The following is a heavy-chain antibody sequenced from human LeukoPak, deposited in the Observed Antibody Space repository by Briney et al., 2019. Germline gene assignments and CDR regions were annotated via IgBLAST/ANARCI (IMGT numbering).Heavy chain of an antibody. CDR1: GFTFSSYG. Sequence: GGTLRLSCAASGFTFSSYGMSWVRQAPGKGPEWVSAISGSGGSTYYADSVKGRFTISRDNSKNTLYLQMNSLRAEDTAVYYCARSRMVRGVTVWFDPWGQGTLVTVSS. D-gene: IGHD3-10*01. V-gene: IGHV3-23*01. CDR3: ARSRMVRGVTVWFDP. CDR2: ISGSGGST. J-gene: IGHJ5*02.